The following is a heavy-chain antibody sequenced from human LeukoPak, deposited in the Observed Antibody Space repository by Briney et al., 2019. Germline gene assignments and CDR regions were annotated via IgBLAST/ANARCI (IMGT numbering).Heavy chain of an antibody. CDR3: ARFRENYYYYCMDV. J-gene: IGHJ6*03. CDR2: IYTSGST. CDR1: GGSISSYY. V-gene: IGHV4-4*07. Sequence: PSETLSLTCTVSGGSISSYYWSWIRQPAGKGLEWIGRIYTSGSTNYNPSLKSRVTMSVDTSKNQFPLKLSSVTAADTAVYYCARFRENYYYYCMDVWGKGTTVTVSS.